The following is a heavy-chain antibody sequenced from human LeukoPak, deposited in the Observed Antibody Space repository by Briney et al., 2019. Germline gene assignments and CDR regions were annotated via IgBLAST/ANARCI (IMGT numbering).Heavy chain of an antibody. Sequence: GGSLRLSCAASGFTFSSYSMNWVRQAPGKGLEWVSSISSSSSYIYYADSVKGRFTISRDNAKNSLYLQLNSLRAEDTAVYYCARVLYYYDSSGYSPDDYWGQGTLVTVSS. CDR2: ISSSSSYI. CDR3: ARVLYYYDSSGYSPDDY. J-gene: IGHJ4*02. D-gene: IGHD3-22*01. V-gene: IGHV3-21*01. CDR1: GFTFSSYS.